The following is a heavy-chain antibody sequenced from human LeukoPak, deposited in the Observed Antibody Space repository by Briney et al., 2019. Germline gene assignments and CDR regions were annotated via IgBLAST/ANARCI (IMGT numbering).Heavy chain of an antibody. CDR2: LSWNSGSI. J-gene: IGHJ2*01. Sequence: GGSLRLSCAASGFTFDDYAMHWVRQAPGKGLEWVAGLSWNSGSIGYADSVRGRFTISRDNAKNSLYLQMNSLRAEDTALYYCVKDKGRPGSPTGYFDLWGRGTLVTVSS. CDR1: GFTFDDYA. V-gene: IGHV3-9*01. CDR3: VKDKGRPGSPTGYFDL. D-gene: IGHD1-26*01.